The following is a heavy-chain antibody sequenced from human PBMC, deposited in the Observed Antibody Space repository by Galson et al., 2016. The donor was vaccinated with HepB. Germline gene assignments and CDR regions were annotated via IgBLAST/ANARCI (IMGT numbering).Heavy chain of an antibody. V-gene: IGHV3-66*01. J-gene: IGHJ6*02. CDR1: GFNVGNNY. D-gene: IGHD3-3*01. CDR2: IYSGGGT. Sequence: SLRLSCAVSGFNVGNNYMSWVRQAPGKGLEWVSLIYSGGGTDYADSVKGRFTISRDNSKNTLYLQMNSQRGEDTALYYCARSGDFRSGYSGYGMDVWGQGTTVTVSS. CDR3: ARSGDFRSGYSGYGMDV.